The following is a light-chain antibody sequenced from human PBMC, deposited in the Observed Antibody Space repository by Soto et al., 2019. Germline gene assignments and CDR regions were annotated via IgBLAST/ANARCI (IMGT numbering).Light chain of an antibody. V-gene: IGKV1-33*01. CDR1: PDITTY. CDR2: HAS. CDR3: QQDDNGPLT. J-gene: IGKJ4*01. Sequence: DIQMTQSPSSLSASAGDRVSISCQASPDITTYLNWYQQKPGRAPTLLIYHASNLETGVPSRFSGSKSGTNFNFTNSSRQPEDGATYYGQQDDNGPLTVGGGTKVEIK.